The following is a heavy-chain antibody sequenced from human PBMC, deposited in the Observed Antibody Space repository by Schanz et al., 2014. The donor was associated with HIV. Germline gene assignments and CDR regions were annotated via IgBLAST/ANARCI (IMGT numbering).Heavy chain of an antibody. Sequence: VQLLESGGGLEQPGGSLRLSCAASGFTFTDNYMSWIRQAPGKGLEWLSYISVNGATREYADSVKGRFTISRDNSKNTLYLDINSLGAVDTAVYYCARDKSGITSFGVVNGYYYSMDLWGLGTTVTVSS. CDR2: ISVNGATR. CDR3: ARDKSGITSFGVVNGYYYSMDL. D-gene: IGHD3-3*01. CDR1: GFTFTDNY. J-gene: IGHJ6*02. V-gene: IGHV3-11*04.